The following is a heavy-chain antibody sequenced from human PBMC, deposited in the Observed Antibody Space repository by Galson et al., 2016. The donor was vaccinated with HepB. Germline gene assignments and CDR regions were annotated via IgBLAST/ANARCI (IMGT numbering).Heavy chain of an antibody. CDR3: AKENAGMARRYFDH. Sequence: SVKVSCKASGYIFTSFGISWVRQAPGQGLEWMGWISPYKGNTNYAQKFQGRVTMTTDTSTNTAHMELRSLSSDDTAVYYCAKENAGMARRYFDHWGQGTVVTVPS. V-gene: IGHV1-18*01. D-gene: IGHD1-14*01. J-gene: IGHJ4*02. CDR2: ISPYKGNT. CDR1: GYIFTSFG.